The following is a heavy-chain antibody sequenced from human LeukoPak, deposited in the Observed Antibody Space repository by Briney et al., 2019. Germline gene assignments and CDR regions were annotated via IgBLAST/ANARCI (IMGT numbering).Heavy chain of an antibody. Sequence: ASVKVSCKASGYTFTSYAMHWVRQAPGQRLEWMGWINAGNGNTKYSRKFQGRVTITRDTSASTAYMELSSLRSEDTAVYYCARYSYGRRGYGYWGQGTLVTVSS. CDR3: ARYSYGRRGYGY. D-gene: IGHD5-18*01. CDR1: GYTFTSYA. CDR2: INAGNGNT. V-gene: IGHV1-3*01. J-gene: IGHJ4*02.